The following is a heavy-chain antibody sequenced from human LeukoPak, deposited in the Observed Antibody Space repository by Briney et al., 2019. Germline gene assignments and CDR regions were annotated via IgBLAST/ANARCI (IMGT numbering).Heavy chain of an antibody. Sequence: SETLSLTCTVSGGSISSSSYFWAWIRQPPGKGLERIGSIYYSGSTYYNPSLNSRVTISVDTSKNQFSLNLSSVTAADTAVHYCARLITAFQAFDSWGQGTLATVSS. V-gene: IGHV4-39*01. J-gene: IGHJ4*02. D-gene: IGHD3-16*01. CDR1: GGSISSSSYF. CDR3: ARLITAFQAFDS. CDR2: IYYSGST.